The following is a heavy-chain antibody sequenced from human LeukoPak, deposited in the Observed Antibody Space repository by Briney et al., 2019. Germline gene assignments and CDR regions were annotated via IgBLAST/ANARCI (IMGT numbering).Heavy chain of an antibody. CDR2: MNQSGNT. J-gene: IGHJ4*02. Sequence: SETLSLTCTVSGGSISSSSYYWSWIRQPPGKGLEWIGEMNQSGNTNYSPSLGRRVTISVDKSKNQFSLKLSSVTAADTAVYYCARGGRFLEWLFDYWGQGTLVTVSS. D-gene: IGHD3-3*01. V-gene: IGHV4-39*07. CDR1: GGSISSSSYY. CDR3: ARGGRFLEWLFDY.